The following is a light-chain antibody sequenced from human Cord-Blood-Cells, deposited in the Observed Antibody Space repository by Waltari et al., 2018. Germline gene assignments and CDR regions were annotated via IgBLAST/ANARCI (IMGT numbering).Light chain of an antibody. CDR2: GAS. CDR3: QQYNNWSLT. V-gene: IGKV3-15*01. J-gene: IGKJ4*01. Sequence: EIVMTQSPATLSVSPGERATLPCRASKSVSSNLAWYQQKPGQAPRLLIYGASTRATGIPARFSGSGSGTEFTLTISSLQSEDFAVYYCQQYNNWSLTFGGGTKVEIK. CDR1: KSVSSN.